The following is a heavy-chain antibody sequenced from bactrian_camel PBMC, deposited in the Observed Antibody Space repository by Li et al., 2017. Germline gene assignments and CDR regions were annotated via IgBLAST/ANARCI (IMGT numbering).Heavy chain of an antibody. CDR2: LKWDGTDT. V-gene: IGHV3S6*01. Sequence: HVQLVESGGGLVQPGGSLRLSCSAGGSTSMYWWMGWVRQTPGKGLEWVSTLKWDGTDTYYADFVKGRFTISRANTKNMLYLQMNSLKSEDTALYYCAKAYQYGGSWPDFGYWGQGTQVTV. CDR3: AKAYQYGGSWPDFGY. D-gene: IGHD6*01. CDR1: GSTSMYWW. J-gene: IGHJ6*01.